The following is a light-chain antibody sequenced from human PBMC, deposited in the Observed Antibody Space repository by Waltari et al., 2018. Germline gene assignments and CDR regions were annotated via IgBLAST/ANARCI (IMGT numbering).Light chain of an antibody. J-gene: IGLJ3*02. CDR3: ATWDDSLIGRV. CDR2: ANY. CDR1: TSNIGSNT. Sequence: QSLVPPAPSASGTPGPTVTLSCSGRTSNIGSNTVPWYQQVPGTAPKVLVFANYHRPSAVPDRFSASKSGTSASLDISGLQSEDEADYFCATWDDSLIGRVFGGGTKLTVL. V-gene: IGLV1-44*01.